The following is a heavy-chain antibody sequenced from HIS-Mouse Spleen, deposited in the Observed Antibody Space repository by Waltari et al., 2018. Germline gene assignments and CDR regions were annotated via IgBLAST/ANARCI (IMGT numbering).Heavy chain of an antibody. D-gene: IGHD6-13*01. Sequence: QLQLQESGPGLAKPSETLSPTCPIAGGSIGSSSYHWGWSRQPPGKGLEWIGSIYYSGSTYYNPSLKSRVTISVDTSKTPFSLKLSSVTAADTAVYYCAREIPYSSSWYDWYFDLWGRCTLVTVSS. CDR2: IYYSGST. J-gene: IGHJ2*01. CDR1: GGSIGSSSYH. V-gene: IGHV4-39*07. CDR3: AREIPYSSSWYDWYFDL.